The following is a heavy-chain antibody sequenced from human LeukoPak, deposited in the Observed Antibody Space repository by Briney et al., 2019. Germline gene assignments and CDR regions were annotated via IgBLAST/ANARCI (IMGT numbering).Heavy chain of an antibody. J-gene: IGHJ4*02. CDR3: AKMQGYFDY. CDR1: GSIPFNSYS. V-gene: IGHV3-23*01. Sequence: PGGSLRLSCAASGSIPFNSYSMSWVRQAPGKGLEWVSAITSSGETTYYADSVKGRFTISRDNSKNMVYLQMNSLRAEDVATYYCAKMQGYFDYWGQGSLVTVSS. CDR2: ITSSGETT.